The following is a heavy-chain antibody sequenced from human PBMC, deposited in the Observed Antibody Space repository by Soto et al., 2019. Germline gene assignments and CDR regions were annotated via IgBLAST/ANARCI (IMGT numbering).Heavy chain of an antibody. V-gene: IGHV5-51*01. D-gene: IGHD4-17*01. CDR1: GYTFTNYW. CDR2: YYPGDSDT. CDR3: ARLYGGNSGMDV. Sequence: ESLKISCQASGYTFTNYWIGWVRQLPGEGLEWMGVYYPGDSDTKYSPSFQGHVTISADKSISTAYLQWSSLKASDTAMYYCARLYGGNSGMDVWGQGTTVTVSS. J-gene: IGHJ6*02.